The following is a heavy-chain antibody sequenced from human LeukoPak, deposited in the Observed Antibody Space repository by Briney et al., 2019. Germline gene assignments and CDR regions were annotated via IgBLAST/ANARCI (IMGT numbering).Heavy chain of an antibody. Sequence: GASVKVSCKTSGYTFTSYYIHCVRQAPGQGLEWMGIINPSGGSTSYAQKFQGRVTMTRDTYTSTVYMYLSSLRSEDTAVYYCVRESLYGVDDYWGQGTLVTVSS. V-gene: IGHV1-46*01. CDR2: INPSGGST. J-gene: IGHJ4*02. CDR3: VRESLYGVDDY. CDR1: GYTFTSYY. D-gene: IGHD4-17*01.